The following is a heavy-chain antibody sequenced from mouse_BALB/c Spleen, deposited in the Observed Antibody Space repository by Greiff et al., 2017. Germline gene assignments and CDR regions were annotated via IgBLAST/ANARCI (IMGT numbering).Heavy chain of an antibody. CDR2: IWGGGST. V-gene: IGHV2-6-4*01. D-gene: IGHD4-1*01. CDR3: ARNWETGKGAMDY. Sequence: QVHVKQSGPGLVAPSQSLSITCTVSGFSLSRYSVHWVRQPPGKGLEWLGMIWGGGSTDYNSALKSRLSISKDNSKSQVFLKMNSLQTDDTAMYYCARNWETGKGAMDYWGQGTSVTVSS. CDR1: GFSLSRYS. J-gene: IGHJ4*01.